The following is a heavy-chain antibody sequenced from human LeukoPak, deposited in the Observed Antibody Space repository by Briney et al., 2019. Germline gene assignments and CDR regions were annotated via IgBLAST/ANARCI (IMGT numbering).Heavy chain of an antibody. V-gene: IGHV1-69*13. CDR1: GGTFSSYA. J-gene: IGHJ3*02. CDR3: ARDRDYGDHDAFDI. D-gene: IGHD4-17*01. Sequence: ASVKVSCKASGGTFSSYAISWVRQAPGQGLEWMGGIIPIFGTANYAQKLQGRVTITADESTSTAYMELSSLRSEDTAVYYCARDRDYGDHDAFDIWGRGTMVTVSS. CDR2: IIPIFGTA.